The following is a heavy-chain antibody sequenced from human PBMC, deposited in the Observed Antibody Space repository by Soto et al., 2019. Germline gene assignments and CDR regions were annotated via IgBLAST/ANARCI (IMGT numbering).Heavy chain of an antibody. D-gene: IGHD1-26*01. V-gene: IGHV3-33*01. CDR3: ARGPISGSYYVSPGDYYYGMDV. J-gene: IGHJ6*02. CDR2: IWYDGSNK. CDR1: GFTFSSYG. Sequence: GGSLRLSCAASGFTFSSYGMHWVRQAPGKGLEWVAVIWYDGSNKYYADSVKGRFTISRDNSKNTLYLQMNSLRAEDTAVYYCARGPISGSYYVSPGDYYYGMDVWGQGTTVTVSS.